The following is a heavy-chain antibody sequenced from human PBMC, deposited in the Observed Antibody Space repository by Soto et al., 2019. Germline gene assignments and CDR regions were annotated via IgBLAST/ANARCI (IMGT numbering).Heavy chain of an antibody. CDR1: GFTFSNHV. Sequence: EEQLVESGGGLVQPGGSLRLSCAASGFTFSNHVMNWVRQAPGRGLEWVSSINRDSNTFYADSVKGRFTISRDNAKDSLYLHTNSLRADDTAVYYCVNGDYYVGQGTLVTVSS. D-gene: IGHD4-17*01. V-gene: IGHV3-48*01. CDR2: INRDSNT. J-gene: IGHJ4*02. CDR3: VNGDYY.